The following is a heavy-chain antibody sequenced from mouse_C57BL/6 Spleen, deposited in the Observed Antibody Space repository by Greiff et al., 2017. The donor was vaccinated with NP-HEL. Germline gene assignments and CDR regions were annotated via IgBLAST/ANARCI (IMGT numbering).Heavy chain of an antibody. CDR2: INPNNGGT. CDR1: GYTFTDYN. V-gene: IGHV1-18*01. Sequence: VQLQQSGPELVKPGASVKIPCKASGYTFTDYNMDWVKQSHGKSLEWIGDINPNNGGTIYNQKFKGKATLTVDKSSSTAYMELRSLTSEDTAVYYCALLRRDYYAMDYWGQGTSVTVSS. J-gene: IGHJ4*01. D-gene: IGHD2-12*01. CDR3: ALLRRDYYAMDY.